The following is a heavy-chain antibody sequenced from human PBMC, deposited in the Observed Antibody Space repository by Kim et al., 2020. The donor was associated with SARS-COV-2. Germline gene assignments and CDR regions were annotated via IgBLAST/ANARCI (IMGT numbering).Heavy chain of an antibody. J-gene: IGHJ4*02. D-gene: IGHD6-13*01. CDR2: IYYSGST. V-gene: IGHV4-31*03. CDR1: GGSISSGCYY. Sequence: SETLSLTCTVSGGSISSGCYYWSWIRQHPGKGLEWIGYIYYSGSTYYNPSLKSRVTISVDTSKNQFSLKLSSVTAADTAVYYCARGTIAAAGVNYFDYWGQGTLVTVSS. CDR3: ARGTIAAAGVNYFDY.